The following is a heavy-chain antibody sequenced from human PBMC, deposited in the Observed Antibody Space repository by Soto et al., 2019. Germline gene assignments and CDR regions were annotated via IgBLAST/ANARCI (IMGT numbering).Heavy chain of an antibody. CDR1: GFTFSSYG. CDR3: AKTQWELLLGWYFDL. J-gene: IGHJ2*01. V-gene: IGHV3-30*18. D-gene: IGHD1-26*01. Sequence: QVQLVESGGGVVQPGRSLRLSCAASGFTFSSYGMHWVRQAPGKGLEWVAVISYDGSNKYYADSVKGRFTISRDNSKNTLYLQMNSLRAEATAVYYCAKTQWELLLGWYFDLWGRGTLVTVSS. CDR2: ISYDGSNK.